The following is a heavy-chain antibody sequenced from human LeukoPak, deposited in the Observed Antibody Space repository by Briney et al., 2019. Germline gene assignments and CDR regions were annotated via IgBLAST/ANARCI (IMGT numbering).Heavy chain of an antibody. J-gene: IGHJ4*02. CDR2: ISASGLMT. V-gene: IGHV3-23*01. CDR1: GFTSTNYA. CDR3: ARVTCSGGSCDLDY. D-gene: IGHD2-15*01. Sequence: PGGSLRLSCAASGFTSTNYAMTWVRQAPGKGLEWVSSISASGLMTYYADSVKGRFTVSRDNAKNSLYLQMNSLRAEDTAVYYCARVTCSGGSCDLDYWGQGTLVTVSS.